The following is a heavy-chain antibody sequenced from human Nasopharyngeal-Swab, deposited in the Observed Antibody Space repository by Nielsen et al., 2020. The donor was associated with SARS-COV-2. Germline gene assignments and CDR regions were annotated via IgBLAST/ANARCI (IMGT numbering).Heavy chain of an antibody. D-gene: IGHD6-19*01. CDR1: GFTFGDYA. J-gene: IGHJ4*02. CDR2: IRSKAYGGTT. CDR3: TRETPYSSGWYSFDY. V-gene: IGHV3-49*03. Sequence: GESLKISCTASGFTFGDYAMSWSRQTPGKGLEWVGFIRSKAYGGTTEYAASVKGRFTISRDDSKSIAYLQMNSLKTEDTAVYYCTRETPYSSGWYSFDYWGQGTLVTVSS.